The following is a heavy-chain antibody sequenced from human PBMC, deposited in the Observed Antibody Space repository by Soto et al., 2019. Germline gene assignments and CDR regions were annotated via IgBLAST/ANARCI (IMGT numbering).Heavy chain of an antibody. CDR2: IHGSGST. J-gene: IGHJ4*02. Sequence: PSETLSLTCNVSGGSISTYYWTWIRQPAGKGLEWIGRIHGSGSTAYSPSLRGRLTMSVDTSKNQFSLKVTSVTAADTAVYYCVSVGEVAANGGFFDYSGPGTLVTVSS. CDR3: VSVGEVAANGGFFDY. D-gene: IGHD6-19*01. CDR1: GGSISTYY. V-gene: IGHV4-4*07.